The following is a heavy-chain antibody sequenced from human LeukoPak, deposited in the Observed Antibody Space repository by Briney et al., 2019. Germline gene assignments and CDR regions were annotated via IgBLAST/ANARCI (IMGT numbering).Heavy chain of an antibody. J-gene: IGHJ4*02. CDR2: ISWNSGSI. CDR1: GFTFDDYA. V-gene: IGHV3-9*01. Sequence: GGSLRLSCAASGFTFDDYAMHWVRQAPGKGLEWVSGISWNSGSIGYADSVKGRFTISRDNAKNSLYLQMNSLGTADTALYYCAKDAYYGSGSYNGFDYWGQGTLVTASS. CDR3: AKDAYYGSGSYNGFDY. D-gene: IGHD3-10*01.